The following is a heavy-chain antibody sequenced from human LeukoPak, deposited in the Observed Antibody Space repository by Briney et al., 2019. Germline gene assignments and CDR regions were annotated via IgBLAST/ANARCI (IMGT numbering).Heavy chain of an antibody. CDR2: INRDESST. V-gene: IGHV3-74*01. Sequence: GGSLRLSCAASGFTFSSYWMHWVRQAPGKGLVWVSRINRDESSTSYADSVKGRFTISIDNAKNTLYMQMNSLRAEDTAVYYCARYCSSTSCYLDAFDIWGQGTMVTVSS. CDR3: ARYCSSTSCYLDAFDI. D-gene: IGHD2-2*01. CDR1: GFTFSSYW. J-gene: IGHJ3*02.